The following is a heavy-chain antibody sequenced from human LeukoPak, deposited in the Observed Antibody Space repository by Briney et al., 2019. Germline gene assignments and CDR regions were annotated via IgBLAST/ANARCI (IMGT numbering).Heavy chain of an antibody. D-gene: IGHD1-26*01. CDR2: INHSGST. J-gene: IGHJ4*02. CDR3: ARHVVVGAIVDY. Sequence: SETLSLTCAVYGGSFSGYYWSWIRQPPGKGLEWIGEINHSGSTNYNPSLKSRVTMSVDTSKNQFSLKLSSVTAADTAVCYCARHVVVGAIVDYWGQGTLVTVSS. CDR1: GGSFSGYY. V-gene: IGHV4-34*01.